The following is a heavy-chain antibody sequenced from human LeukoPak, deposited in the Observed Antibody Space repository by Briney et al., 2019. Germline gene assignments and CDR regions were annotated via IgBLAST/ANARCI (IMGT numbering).Heavy chain of an antibody. Sequence: KPGGSLRLSCAASGFTFSDYYMSWIRQAPGKGLEWVSYISSSGSTIYYADSVKGRFTISRDNAKNSLYLQMNSLRAEDTAVYYCARVYRAADYYYYHMDVWGKGTTVTISS. V-gene: IGHV3-11*01. CDR3: ARVYRAADYYYYHMDV. D-gene: IGHD1-26*01. J-gene: IGHJ6*03. CDR1: GFTFSDYY. CDR2: ISSSGSTI.